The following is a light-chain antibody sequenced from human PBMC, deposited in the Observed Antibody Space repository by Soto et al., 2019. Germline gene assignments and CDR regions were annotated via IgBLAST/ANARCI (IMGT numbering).Light chain of an antibody. Sequence: DIQVTQSPSSLSASVGDRVTITRRTTQSISNFLNWYQQTAGKAPKLLIYAASSLQSGVPSRFSGSGSGTDFTLTISSLQPEDFATYFCQQSYTTPRTFGPGTKVEFK. CDR1: QSISNF. CDR2: AAS. CDR3: QQSYTTPRT. J-gene: IGKJ1*01. V-gene: IGKV1-39*01.